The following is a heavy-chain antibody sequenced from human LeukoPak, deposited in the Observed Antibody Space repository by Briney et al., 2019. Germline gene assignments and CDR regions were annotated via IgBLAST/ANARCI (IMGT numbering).Heavy chain of an antibody. CDR3: ARTRGNAFDI. Sequence: GGSLRLSCAASRFTFSNYWMHWVRQAPGKGLMWVSRIDTDGSTTRYADSVKGRFTISRDNAEDTLYLQMDSLRAEDTALYYCARTRGNAFDIWGQGTMVTVSS. J-gene: IGHJ3*02. D-gene: IGHD3-10*01. CDR1: RFTFSNYW. CDR2: IDTDGSTT. V-gene: IGHV3-74*01.